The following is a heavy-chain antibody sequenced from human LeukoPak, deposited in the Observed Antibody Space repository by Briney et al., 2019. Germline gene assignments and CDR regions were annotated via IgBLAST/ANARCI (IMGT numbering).Heavy chain of an antibody. CDR1: GGSFSGYY. CDR3: AGADIVVVPAAIGYSGYDMPFDY. CDR2: INHSGST. Sequence: SETLSLTCAVYGGSFSGYYWSWIRQPPGKGLEWIGEINHSGSTNYNPSLKSRVTIPVDTSKNQFSLKLSSVTAADTAVYYCAGADIVVVPAAIGYSGYDMPFDYWGQGTLVTVSS. V-gene: IGHV4-34*01. J-gene: IGHJ4*02. D-gene: IGHD2-2*02.